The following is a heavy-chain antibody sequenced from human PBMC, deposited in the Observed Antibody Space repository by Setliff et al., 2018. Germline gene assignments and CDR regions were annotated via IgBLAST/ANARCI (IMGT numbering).Heavy chain of an antibody. J-gene: IGHJ5*02. Sequence: SETLSLTCIVSGDSISTGDYYWSWIRQPPGKGLQWIGYIYYSGNTYYNPSLKSRVIISVDTSKNQFSLRLSSVTAADTAFYYCSRGGVLDNWFDPWGQGTLVTVSS. CDR1: GDSISTGDYY. D-gene: IGHD3-16*01. CDR3: SRGGVLDNWFDP. CDR2: IYYSGNT. V-gene: IGHV4-30-4*08.